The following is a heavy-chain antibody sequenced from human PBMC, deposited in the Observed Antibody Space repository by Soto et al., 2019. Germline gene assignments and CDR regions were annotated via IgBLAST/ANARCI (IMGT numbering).Heavy chain of an antibody. CDR1: GYTFTSYA. D-gene: IGHD4-4*01. Sequence: ASVKVSCKASGYTFTSYAMHWVRQAPGQRLEWMGWINAGNSNTKYSQKFQGRVTITRDTSASTAYMELSSLRSEDTAVYYCARETLYSNYVAYYYGMDVWGQGTTVTVSS. CDR2: INAGNSNT. V-gene: IGHV1-3*01. CDR3: ARETLYSNYVAYYYGMDV. J-gene: IGHJ6*02.